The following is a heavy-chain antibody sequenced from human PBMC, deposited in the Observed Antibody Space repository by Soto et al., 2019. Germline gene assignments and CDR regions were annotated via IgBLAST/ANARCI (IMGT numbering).Heavy chain of an antibody. D-gene: IGHD5-12*01. CDR1: GFTFSSHG. Sequence: EAQLLESGGGSVQPGGSLRLSCAASGFTFSSHGMSWIRQAPGKGLEWISGLSRGGGSTYYVDSVKGRFTISRDNAKNTLDLIMKSLRVEDTALYYCARDGQYRTDGFDIWGKGTMVTVSS. CDR2: LSRGGGST. V-gene: IGHV3-23*01. J-gene: IGHJ3*02. CDR3: ARDGQYRTDGFDI.